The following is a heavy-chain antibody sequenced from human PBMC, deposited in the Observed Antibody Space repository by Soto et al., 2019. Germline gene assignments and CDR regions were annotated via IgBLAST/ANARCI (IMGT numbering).Heavy chain of an antibody. CDR3: ARDLLSSYYDSRGLGFDY. V-gene: IGHV4-38-2*02. J-gene: IGHJ4*02. CDR1: GYSISSGYY. D-gene: IGHD3-22*01. CDR2: IYHSGST. Sequence: SETLSLTCAVSGYSISSGYYWGWIRQPPGKGLEWIGSIYHSGSTYYNPSLKSRVTISVDTSKNQFSLKLSSVTAADTAVYYCARDLLSSYYDSRGLGFDYWGQGTLVTVSS.